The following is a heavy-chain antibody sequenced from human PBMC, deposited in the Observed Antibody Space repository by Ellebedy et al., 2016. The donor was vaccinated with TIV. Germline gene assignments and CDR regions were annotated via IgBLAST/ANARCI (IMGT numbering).Heavy chain of an antibody. CDR2: IYYRGNT. Sequence: SETLSLTCTVSGGSISGYYGSWIRQPPGKGLEWIGYIYYRGNTEYNPSLKSRVTISVDTSKNQFSLKLMSMTAAATAWYYCMRSHGAYWGQGIMVTVSS. CDR1: GGSISGYY. V-gene: IGHV4-59*01. CDR3: MRSHGAY. J-gene: IGHJ4*02.